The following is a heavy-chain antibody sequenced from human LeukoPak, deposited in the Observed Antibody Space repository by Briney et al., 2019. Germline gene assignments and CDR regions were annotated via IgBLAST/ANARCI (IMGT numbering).Heavy chain of an antibody. Sequence: GGSLRLSCVASGFTFSSYWMHWVRQTPGQGLMWVARIQSDGSTIYADSVQSRFTISRDNAKNSLYLQINSLRAADTAVYYCARGMFFRRDILTPTLVIHLYYWGQGTLVTVSS. CDR2: IQSDGST. J-gene: IGHJ4*02. D-gene: IGHD3-9*01. CDR3: ARGMFFRRDILTPTLVIHLYY. V-gene: IGHV3-74*01. CDR1: GFTFSSYW.